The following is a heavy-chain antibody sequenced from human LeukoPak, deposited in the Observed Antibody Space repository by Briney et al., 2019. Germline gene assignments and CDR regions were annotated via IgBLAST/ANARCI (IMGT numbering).Heavy chain of an antibody. Sequence: GGSLRLSCAASGFTFSSVGMHWVRQAPGKGLEWVALISYDGSNKYYADSVKGRFTISRDNSKSALYLQMNSLRAEDTAVYYCAKGGRSSWHNDCWGQGSLVTVSS. D-gene: IGHD6-13*01. V-gene: IGHV3-30*18. CDR2: ISYDGSNK. CDR3: AKGGRSSWHNDC. CDR1: GFTFSSVG. J-gene: IGHJ4*02.